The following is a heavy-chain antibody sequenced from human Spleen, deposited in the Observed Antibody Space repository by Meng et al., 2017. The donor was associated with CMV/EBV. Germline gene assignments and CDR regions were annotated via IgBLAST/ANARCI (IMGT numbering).Heavy chain of an antibody. CDR2: IYYSGSTNYDSGST. CDR1: GCTVRSGTYY. D-gene: IGHD2-15*01. J-gene: IGHJ5*02. V-gene: IGHV4-39*07. Sequence: GSLRLSCTVSGCTVRSGTYYWSWIRQPPGKGLEWIGYIYYSGSTNYDSGSTNYNPSLKSRVTISVDTSKNQFSLKLTSVSAADKAVYYCAIDVGYCSGGTCSDLWGQGTLVTVSS. CDR3: AIDVGYCSGGTCSDL.